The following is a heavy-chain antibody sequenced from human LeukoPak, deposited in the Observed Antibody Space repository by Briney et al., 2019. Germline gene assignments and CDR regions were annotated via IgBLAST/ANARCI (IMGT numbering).Heavy chain of an antibody. J-gene: IGHJ4*02. Sequence: SETLSLTCTVSGGSISSSSYYWGWIRQPPGKGLEWIGSIYYSGSTYYNPSLKSRVTISVDTSKNQFSLKLSSVTAAATAVYYCASIYYYDSSGYVSAFDYWGQGTLVTVSS. D-gene: IGHD3-22*01. CDR3: ASIYYYDSSGYVSAFDY. CDR1: GGSISSSSYY. CDR2: IYYSGST. V-gene: IGHV4-39*07.